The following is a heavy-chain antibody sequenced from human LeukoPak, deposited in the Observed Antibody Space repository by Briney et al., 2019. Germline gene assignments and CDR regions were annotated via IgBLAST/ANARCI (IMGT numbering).Heavy chain of an antibody. CDR3: ARAHHQWLVPNYYFDY. D-gene: IGHD6-19*01. CDR1: GYTLTELS. J-gene: IGHJ4*02. CDR2: FDPEDGET. V-gene: IGHV1-24*01. Sequence: GASVKVSCKVSGYTLTELSMHWVRQAPGKGLEWMGGFDPEDGETIYAQKFQGRVTMTEDTSTDTAYMELSSLRSEDTAVYYCARAHHQWLVPNYYFDYWGQGTLVTVSS.